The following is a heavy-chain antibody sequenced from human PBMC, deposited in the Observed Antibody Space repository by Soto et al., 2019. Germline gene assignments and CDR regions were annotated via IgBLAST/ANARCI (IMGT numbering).Heavy chain of an antibody. J-gene: IGHJ1*01. Sequence: SETLSLTCTVSGGSISSYYWSWIRQPPGKRLEWVGDINYSESANYNPSLKSRVTFSVDPSKNQFSLKLNSVIAADTGVYYCARYSSSWPKSLQLWGRGTLVTVSS. CDR1: GGSISSYY. CDR2: INYSESA. D-gene: IGHD6-13*01. V-gene: IGHV4-59*12. CDR3: ARYSSSWPKSLQL.